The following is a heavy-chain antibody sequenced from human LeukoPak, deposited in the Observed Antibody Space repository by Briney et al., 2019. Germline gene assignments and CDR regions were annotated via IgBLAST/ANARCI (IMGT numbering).Heavy chain of an antibody. CDR2: IYYSVST. V-gene: IGHV4-59*01. CDR3: GAARGYPGNVDP. Sequence: PSATLSLTCTVSCGSISSYYWSWIRQPPGNGLGWIGYIYYSVSTNYNPSLKSRVTISVDTSKNQFSLKLSSVTAADTAFNNCGAARGYPGNVDPWAQETRVSVS. J-gene: IGHJ5*02. CDR1: CGSISSYY. D-gene: IGHD6-25*01.